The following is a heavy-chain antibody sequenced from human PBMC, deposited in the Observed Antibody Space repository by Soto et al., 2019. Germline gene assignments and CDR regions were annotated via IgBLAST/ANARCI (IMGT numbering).Heavy chain of an antibody. CDR1: GYTFTSYD. Sequence: ASVKVSCKASGYTFTSYDINWVRQATGQGLEWMGWMNPNSGNTGYAQKFQGRVTMTRNTSISTVYMELSSLRSEDTAVYYCARGMGSLEIVVVPPPTQDDYWGQGTLVTVSS. V-gene: IGHV1-8*02. D-gene: IGHD2-2*03. J-gene: IGHJ4*02. CDR3: ARGMGSLEIVVVPPPTQDDY. CDR2: MNPNSGNT.